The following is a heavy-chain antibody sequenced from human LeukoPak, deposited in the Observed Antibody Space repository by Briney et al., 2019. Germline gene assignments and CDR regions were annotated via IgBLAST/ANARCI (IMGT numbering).Heavy chain of an antibody. D-gene: IGHD1-1*01. Sequence: PSQTLSLTCTVSGDSISSGDYYWRWIRQPAGKGLEWIARISSSGSTNYNPSLKSRVTISVDTSKNQFSLKLSSVTAADTAVHYCARVSWFPGTSYYYMDVWGKGTTVTVSS. CDR1: GDSISSGDYY. CDR2: ISSSGST. J-gene: IGHJ6*03. V-gene: IGHV4-61*02. CDR3: ARVSWFPGTSYYYMDV.